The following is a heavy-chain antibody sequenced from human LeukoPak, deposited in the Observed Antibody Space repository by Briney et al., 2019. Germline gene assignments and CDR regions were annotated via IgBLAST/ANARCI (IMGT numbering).Heavy chain of an antibody. CDR3: ARDPLTSIAVAGTGDNWFDP. D-gene: IGHD6-19*01. CDR1: GFTFGTYS. J-gene: IGHJ5*02. CDR2: ISSSSSYI. V-gene: IGHV3-21*01. Sequence: GGSLRLSCAASGFTFGTYSMNWVRQAPGKGLEWVSSISSSSSYIYYADSVKGRFTISRDNAKNSLYLQMNSLRAEDTAVYYCARDPLTSIAVAGTGDNWFDPWGQGTLVTVSS.